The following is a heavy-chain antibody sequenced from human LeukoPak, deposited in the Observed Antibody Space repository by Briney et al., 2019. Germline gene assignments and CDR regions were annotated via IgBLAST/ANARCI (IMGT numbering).Heavy chain of an antibody. D-gene: IGHD2-15*01. J-gene: IGHJ4*02. Sequence: PSETLSLTCAVSGYSISSGYYWGWTRQPSGKGLEWIGSIYHSGSTYYNPSLKSRVTISVDTSKNQFSLKLSSVTAADTAVYYCARDGRYCSGGSCYGLFDYWGQGTLVTVSS. CDR1: GYSISSGYY. CDR2: IYHSGST. V-gene: IGHV4-38-2*02. CDR3: ARDGRYCSGGSCYGLFDY.